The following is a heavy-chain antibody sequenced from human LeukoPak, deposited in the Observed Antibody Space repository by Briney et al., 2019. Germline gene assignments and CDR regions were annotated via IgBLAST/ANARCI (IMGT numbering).Heavy chain of an antibody. Sequence: GGSLSLSCAASGFTFSSYSMKWVRQAPGKGLEWVSSISSSSDYINYADSVKGRFTISRDNAKNSLYLQMNSLRAEDTAVYYCARVSILIVPYYAFDIWGQGTMVTVSS. CDR1: GFTFSSYS. V-gene: IGHV3-21*01. CDR3: ARVSILIVPYYAFDI. CDR2: ISSSSDYI. D-gene: IGHD2/OR15-2a*01. J-gene: IGHJ3*02.